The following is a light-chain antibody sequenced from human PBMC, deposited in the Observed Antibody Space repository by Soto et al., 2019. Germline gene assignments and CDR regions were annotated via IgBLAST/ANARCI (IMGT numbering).Light chain of an antibody. V-gene: IGLV2-8*01. CDR3: TSYAGNNELV. CDR2: EAI. J-gene: IGLJ2*01. CDR1: DSKY. Sequence: QPVLTQPPSASGSPGQSVTISCTGTDSKYVSWYQQHPGKAPRLLIYEAIKRPSGVPDRFSGSKSGNTASLTVSGLQAEDEADYHCTSYAGNNELVFGGGTKLTVL.